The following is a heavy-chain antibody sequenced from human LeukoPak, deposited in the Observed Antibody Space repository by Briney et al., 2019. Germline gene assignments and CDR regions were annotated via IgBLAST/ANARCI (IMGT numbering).Heavy chain of an antibody. D-gene: IGHD3-10*02. CDR3: ARGTMFPYYFDY. J-gene: IGHJ4*02. CDR2: IRYDGSNK. V-gene: IGHV3-30*02. CDR1: GFTFSTFG. Sequence: GGSLRLSCAASGFAASGFTFSTFGMHWVRQAPGKGLEWVAFIRYDGSNKYYADSLKGRFTISRDNAKNSLYLQMNSLRAEDTAVYYCARGTMFPYYFDYWGQGTLVTVSS.